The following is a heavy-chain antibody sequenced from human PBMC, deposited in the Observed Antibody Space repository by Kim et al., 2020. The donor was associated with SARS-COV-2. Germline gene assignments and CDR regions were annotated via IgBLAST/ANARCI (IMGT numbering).Heavy chain of an antibody. J-gene: IGHJ4*02. Sequence: GGSLRLSCAASGFTFSSYAMSWVRQAPGKGLEWVSATTGGGGGDSTYYADSVKGRFTISRDNSKNTLYLQMNSLRAEDTAVYYCAKGESGYCRRTTCYPLDYWGQGTLVTVSS. V-gene: IGHV3-23*01. CDR1: GFTFSSYA. CDR3: AKGESGYCRRTTCYPLDY. CDR2: TTGGGGGDST. D-gene: IGHD2-2*01.